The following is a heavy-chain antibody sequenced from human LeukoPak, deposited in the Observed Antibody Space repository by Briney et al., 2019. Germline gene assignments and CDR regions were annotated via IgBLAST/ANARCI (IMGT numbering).Heavy chain of an antibody. CDR1: GFTFSSYA. CDR2: ISWNSGSI. J-gene: IGHJ6*02. V-gene: IGHV3-9*01. CDR3: AKDMGLAVAGFYYYGMDV. D-gene: IGHD6-19*01. Sequence: PGGSLRLSCAASGFTFSSYAMSWVRQAPGKGLEWVSGISWNSGSIGYADSVKGRFTISRDNAKNSLYLQMNSLRAEDTALYYCAKDMGLAVAGFYYYGMDVWGQGTTVTVSS.